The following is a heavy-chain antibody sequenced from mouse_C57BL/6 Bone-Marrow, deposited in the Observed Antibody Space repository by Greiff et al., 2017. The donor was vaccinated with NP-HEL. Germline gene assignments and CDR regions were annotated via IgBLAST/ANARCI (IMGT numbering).Heavy chain of an antibody. J-gene: IGHJ4*01. Sequence: EVKLMESGGGLVQPKGSLKLSCAASGFSFNTYAMNWVRQAPGKGLEWVARIRSKSNNYATYYADSVKDRFTISRDDSESMLYLQMNNLKTEDTAMYYCVSRQGYAMDYWGQGTSVTVSS. CDR3: VSRQGYAMDY. CDR1: GFSFNTYA. CDR2: IRSKSNNYAT. V-gene: IGHV10-1*01. D-gene: IGHD3-2*01.